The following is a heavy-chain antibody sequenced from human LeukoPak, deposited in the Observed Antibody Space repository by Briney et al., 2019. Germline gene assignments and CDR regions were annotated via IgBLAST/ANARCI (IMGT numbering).Heavy chain of an antibody. D-gene: IGHD3-22*01. CDR3: ARDLGQYYDTSDNWFDP. CDR2: ISSSSSHI. Sequence: GGSLRLSCAASGFTFSRYSMNWVRQAPGKGLEWVSSISSSSSHIYYADSVTGRFTVSRDNAKNTLNLQMNSLRAEDTAVYYCARDLGQYYDTSDNWFDPWGQGTLVTVSS. J-gene: IGHJ5*02. CDR1: GFTFSRYS. V-gene: IGHV3-21*01.